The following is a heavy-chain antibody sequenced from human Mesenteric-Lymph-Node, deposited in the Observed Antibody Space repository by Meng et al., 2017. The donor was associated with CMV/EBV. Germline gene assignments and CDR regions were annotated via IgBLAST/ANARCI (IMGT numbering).Heavy chain of an antibody. CDR2: IYYSGST. Sequence: SETLSFTCTVSGDSVNSGTYYWTWIRQPPGKELEYIGYIYYSGSTNYNPSLKSRVTISVDTSKNQFSLKLSSVTAADTAVYYCARDLGLGFWSGFDPWGQGTLVTVSS. CDR3: ARDLGLGFWSGFDP. D-gene: IGHD3-3*01. V-gene: IGHV4-61*01. CDR1: GDSVNSGTYY. J-gene: IGHJ5*02.